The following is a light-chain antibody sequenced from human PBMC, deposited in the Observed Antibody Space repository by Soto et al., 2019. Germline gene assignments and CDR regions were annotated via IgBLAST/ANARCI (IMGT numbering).Light chain of an antibody. J-gene: IGKJ1*01. CDR2: GAS. CDR3: QQYGGSPIT. CDR1: QSISSSY. V-gene: IGKV3-20*01. Sequence: EILLTQSPGTLSWSPGKRATLSWGASQSISSSYLAWYQQRPGHAHRLLIYGASNRATGIPDRFTGSGSGTDFTLTINRLETEDFAVYCCQQYGGSPITFGPGTKVDI.